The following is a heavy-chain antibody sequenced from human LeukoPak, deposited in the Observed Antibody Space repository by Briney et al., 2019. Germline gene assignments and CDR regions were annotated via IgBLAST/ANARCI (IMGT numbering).Heavy chain of an antibody. Sequence: SGGALRLSCSASGFRFCVFLVRGVRQTPGKGLGGGASIKEDGSAKYYVDSVKGRFTISRDNANNSLFLQMNSLRAEDTAVYYCARMTTTTRPIDYWGQGTLVTVSS. D-gene: IGHD4-11*01. J-gene: IGHJ4*02. CDR1: GFRFCVFL. CDR3: ARMTTTTRPIDY. V-gene: IGHV3-7*02. CDR2: IKEDGSAK.